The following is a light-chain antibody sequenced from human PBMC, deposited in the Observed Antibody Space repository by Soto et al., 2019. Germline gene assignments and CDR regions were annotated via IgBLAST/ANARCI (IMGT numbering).Light chain of an antibody. CDR3: SSYTTTNTYV. CDR2: EVS. J-gene: IGLJ1*01. Sequence: QSALTQPASVSGSPGQSITISCTGTSSDVGGYNYVSWYQQHPGKAPKLMIYEVSNRPSGVSNRFSGSKSGNMASLTISGLQAEDEADYYCSSYTTTNTYVFGSGTQLTVL. V-gene: IGLV2-14*01. CDR1: SSDVGGYNY.